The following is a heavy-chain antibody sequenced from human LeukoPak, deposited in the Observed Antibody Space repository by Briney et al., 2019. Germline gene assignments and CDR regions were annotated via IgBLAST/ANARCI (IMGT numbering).Heavy chain of an antibody. Sequence: SVKVSCKTSGGTFTSYAISWVRQAPGQGLEWMGRLIPIFGTANYAQKCQARVTITADESTSTAYMELSSLRSEDTAVYYCARDSMVRGFIIYYYHMDVWGKGTTVTVSS. J-gene: IGHJ6*03. V-gene: IGHV1-69*15. CDR1: GGTFTSYA. CDR3: ARDSMVRGFIIYYYHMDV. CDR2: LIPIFGTA. D-gene: IGHD3-10*01.